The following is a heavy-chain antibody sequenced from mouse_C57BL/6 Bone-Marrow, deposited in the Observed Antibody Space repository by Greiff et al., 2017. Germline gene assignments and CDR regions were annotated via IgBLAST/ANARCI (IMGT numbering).Heavy chain of an antibody. V-gene: IGHV14-4*01. D-gene: IGHD4-1*01. J-gene: IGHJ3*01. Sequence: DVQLQESGAELVRPGASVKLSCTASGFNIKDDYMHWVKQRPEQGLEWIGWIDPENGDTEYASQFQGKATITADTSSNTAYLQLSSLTSEDTAVYYCTANWGAYWGQGTLVTVSA. CDR2: IDPENGDT. CDR1: GFNIKDDY. CDR3: TANWGAY.